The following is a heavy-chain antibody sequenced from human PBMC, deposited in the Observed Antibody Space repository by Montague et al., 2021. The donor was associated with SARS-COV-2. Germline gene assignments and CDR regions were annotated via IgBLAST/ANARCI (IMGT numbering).Heavy chain of an antibody. Sequence: SETLSLTCTVSDDSSSSSIYYWGWIRQPPGKGLEWLGTISYSGSTYHXXXLHSRVAISVDTSKERFSLRLTSVTAADTAVYFCARDHYHSSWFKYWGPGTLVPSPQ. CDR2: ISYSGST. J-gene: IGHJ4*02. CDR1: DDSSSSSIYY. D-gene: IGHD6-13*01. V-gene: IGHV4-39*07. CDR3: ARDHYHSSWFKY.